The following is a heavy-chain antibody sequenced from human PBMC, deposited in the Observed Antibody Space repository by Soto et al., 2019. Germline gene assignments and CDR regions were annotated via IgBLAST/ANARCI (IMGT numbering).Heavy chain of an antibody. J-gene: IGHJ6*02. CDR1: GFTFSSYA. CDR3: AKVGVRGVPSYVSMDV. CDR2: ISGSGGST. V-gene: IGHV3-23*01. D-gene: IGHD3-10*01. Sequence: EVQLLESGGGLVQPGGSLRLSGAASGFTFSSYAMSWVRQAPGKGLEWVSAISGSGGSTYYADSVTGRFTISRDNSKTKVYLQSDSLGPEDTDVYYCAKVGVRGVPSYVSMDVWGQGTTVTVSS.